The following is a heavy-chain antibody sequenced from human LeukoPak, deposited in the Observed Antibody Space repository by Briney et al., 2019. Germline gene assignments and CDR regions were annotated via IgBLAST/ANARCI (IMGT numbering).Heavy chain of an antibody. V-gene: IGHV3-30*03. CDR1: GFTFSSYG. CDR2: ISYDGSNK. D-gene: IGHD1-14*01. J-gene: IGHJ4*02. CDR3: TRYNNDHFDY. Sequence: GGSLRLSCAASGFTFSSYGMHWVRQAPGKGLEWVAVISYDGSNKYYADSVKGRFTISRDNSKNTMSVQMDDLGAEDTAVYYCTRYNNDHFDYWGQGTLVTVSS.